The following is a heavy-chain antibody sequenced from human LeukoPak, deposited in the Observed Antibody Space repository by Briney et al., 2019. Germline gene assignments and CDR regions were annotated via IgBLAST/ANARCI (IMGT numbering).Heavy chain of an antibody. D-gene: IGHD2-21*01. V-gene: IGHV4-34*01. CDR3: ARCGCGGDCYSYYFDY. J-gene: IGHJ4*02. CDR2: INHSGST. CDR1: GGSFSGYY. Sequence: ASETLSLTCAVYGGSFSGYYWSWIRQPPGKGLEWIGEINHSGSTNYNPSLKSRVTISVDTSKNQFSLKLSSVTAADTAVYYCARCGCGGDCYSYYFDYWGQGTLVTVSS.